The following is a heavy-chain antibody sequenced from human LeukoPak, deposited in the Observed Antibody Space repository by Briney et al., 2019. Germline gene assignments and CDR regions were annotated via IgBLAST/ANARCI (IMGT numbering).Heavy chain of an antibody. CDR1: GFTFSSYS. CDR2: ISSSSSYI. J-gene: IGHJ3*02. V-gene: IGHV3-21*01. CDR3: ARDNDAGDAFDI. D-gene: IGHD1-1*01. Sequence: GGSLRLSCAASGFTFSSYSMNWVRQAPGKGREWVSSISSSSSYIYYADSVKGRFTISRDNAKNSLYLQMNSLRAEDTAVYYCARDNDAGDAFDIWGQGTMVTVSS.